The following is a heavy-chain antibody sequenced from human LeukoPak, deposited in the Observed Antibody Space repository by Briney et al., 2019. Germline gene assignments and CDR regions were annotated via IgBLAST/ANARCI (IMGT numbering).Heavy chain of an antibody. V-gene: IGHV4-34*01. CDR2: INHSGST. CDR1: GGSFSGYY. D-gene: IGHD4-23*01. CDR3: ARTVVRDYYFDY. Sequence: PSETLSLTCAVYGGSFSGYYWSWIRQPPGKGLEWIGEINHSGSTNYNPSLKSRVTISVDTSKNQFSLKLSSVTAADTAVYYCARTVVRDYYFDYWGQGTLVTVSS. J-gene: IGHJ4*02.